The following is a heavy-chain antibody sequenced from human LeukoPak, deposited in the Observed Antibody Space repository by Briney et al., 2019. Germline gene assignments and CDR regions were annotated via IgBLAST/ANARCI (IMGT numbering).Heavy chain of an antibody. Sequence: SETLSLTCTVSGYSISSGYYWGWLRQPPGKGLGWIGSIYHSGSTYYNPSLKSRVAISVDTSKNQFSLKLSSVTAADTAVYYCAREEERWNALGTQPHYFDYWGQGTLVTVSS. CDR2: IYHSGST. J-gene: IGHJ4*02. CDR1: GYSISSGYY. CDR3: AREEERWNALGTQPHYFDY. D-gene: IGHD1-1*01. V-gene: IGHV4-38-2*02.